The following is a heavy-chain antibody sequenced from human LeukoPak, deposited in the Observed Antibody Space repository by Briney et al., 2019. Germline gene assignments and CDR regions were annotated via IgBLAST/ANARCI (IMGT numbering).Heavy chain of an antibody. Sequence: ASVKVSCKASGYTFTNYDINWVRQATGQGLEWMGWMNPKSGNTGYTQKFQGRVTITRNTSISTAYMELSSLRSEDTAVYYCARGPGCTSNTCPYYFDYWSQGTLVTVSS. J-gene: IGHJ4*02. CDR3: ARGPGCTSNTCPYYFDY. D-gene: IGHD2-2*01. CDR1: GYTFTNYD. CDR2: MNPKSGNT. V-gene: IGHV1-8*03.